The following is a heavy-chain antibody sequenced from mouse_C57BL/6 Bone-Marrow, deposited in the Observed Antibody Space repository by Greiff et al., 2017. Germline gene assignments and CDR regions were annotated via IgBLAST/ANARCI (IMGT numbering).Heavy chain of an antibody. V-gene: IGHV5-17*01. J-gene: IGHJ2*01. CDR3: AKYTTVVFDY. D-gene: IGHD1-1*01. CDR2: ISSGSSTI. CDR1: GFTFSDYG. Sequence: EVQLVESGGGLVKPGGSLKLSCAASGFTFSDYGMHWVRQAPEKGLEWVAYISSGSSTIYYADTVKGRFTISRDNAKNTLFLQMTSLRSEDTAMYYCAKYTTVVFDYWGQGTTLTVSS.